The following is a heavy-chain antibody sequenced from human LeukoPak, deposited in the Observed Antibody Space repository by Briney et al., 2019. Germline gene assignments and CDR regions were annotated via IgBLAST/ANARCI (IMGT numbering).Heavy chain of an antibody. CDR1: GGSISSSSYY. CDR3: ARIAAVGTAVYFQH. V-gene: IGHV4-39*01. D-gene: IGHD6-13*01. CDR2: IYYSGST. J-gene: IGHJ1*01. Sequence: PSETPSLTCTVSGGSISSSSYYWGWIRQPPGKGLGWIGSIYYSGSTYYNPSLKSRVTISVDTSKNQFSLKLSSVTTADTAVYYCARIAAVGTAVYFQHWGQGTLVTVSS.